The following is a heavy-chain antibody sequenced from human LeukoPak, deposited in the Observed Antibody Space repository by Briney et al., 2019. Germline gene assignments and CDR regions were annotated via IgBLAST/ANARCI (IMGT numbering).Heavy chain of an antibody. CDR1: GYSISSGYY. J-gene: IGHJ6*03. V-gene: IGHV4-38-2*02. CDR3: ASVRRGFGESSKYYAYYYMGV. D-gene: IGHD3-10*01. CDR2: IYHSGST. Sequence: SETLSLTCTVSGYSISSGYYWGWIRQPPGKGLEWIGSIYHSGSTYYNPSLKSRVTISVDTSKNQFSLKLSSVTAADTAVYYCASVRRGFGESSKYYAYYYMGVWGKGTTVTISS.